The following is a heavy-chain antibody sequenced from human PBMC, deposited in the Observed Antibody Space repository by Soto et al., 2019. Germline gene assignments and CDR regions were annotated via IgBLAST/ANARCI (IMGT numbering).Heavy chain of an antibody. CDR1: GFTFSNAW. J-gene: IGHJ4*02. Sequence: EVQLVESGGGLVKPGGSLRLSCAASGFTFSNAWMSWVRQAPGKGLEWVGRIKSKTDGGTTDYAAPVKGRFTISRDDSKNTLYPQMNSLKIEDTAVYYCTTGSSSGPTGYWGQGTLVTVSS. CDR2: IKSKTDGGTT. D-gene: IGHD3-22*01. CDR3: TTGSSSGPTGY. V-gene: IGHV3-15*01.